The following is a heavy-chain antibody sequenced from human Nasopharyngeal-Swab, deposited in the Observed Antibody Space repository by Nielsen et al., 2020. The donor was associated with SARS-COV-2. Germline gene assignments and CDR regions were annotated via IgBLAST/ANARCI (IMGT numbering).Heavy chain of an antibody. CDR3: ARGAYYDSRGAFDI. J-gene: IGHJ3*02. D-gene: IGHD3-22*01. CDR2: ISSSSSYI. V-gene: IGHV3-21*01. CDR1: GFTFSSYS. Sequence: GESLKISCAASGFTFSSYSMNWVRQAPEKGLEWVSSISSSSSYIYYADSVKGRFTISRDNAKNSLYLQMNSLRAEDTAVYYCARGAYYDSRGAFDIWGQGTMVTVSS.